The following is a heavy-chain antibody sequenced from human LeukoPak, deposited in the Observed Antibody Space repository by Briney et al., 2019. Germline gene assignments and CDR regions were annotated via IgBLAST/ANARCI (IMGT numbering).Heavy chain of an antibody. V-gene: IGHV3-30*18. J-gene: IGHJ4*02. CDR3: ANGKQKWPTD. D-gene: IGHD5-24*01. Sequence: GGSLRLSCAASGFTFSSYGMHWVRQAPGKGLEWVAVVSYDGTKKYYADSVKGRFILSRDNSQNTLYLQVNSLTAEDTAVYYCANGKQKWPTDWGQGTLVTVSS. CDR1: GFTFSSYG. CDR2: VSYDGTKK.